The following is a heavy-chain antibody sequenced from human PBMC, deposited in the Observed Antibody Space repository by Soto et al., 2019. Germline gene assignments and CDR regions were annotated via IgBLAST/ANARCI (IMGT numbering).Heavy chain of an antibody. CDR3: AREVRDGMGYYGMDV. CDR2: IWYDGSNK. Sequence: ESGGGVVQPGRSLRLSCAASGFTFSSYGMHWVRQAPGKGLEWVAVIWYDGSNKYYADSVKGRFTISRDNSKNTLYLQMNSLRAEDTAVYYCAREVRDGMGYYGMDVWGQGTTVTVSS. D-gene: IGHD1-1*01. V-gene: IGHV3-33*01. J-gene: IGHJ6*02. CDR1: GFTFSSYG.